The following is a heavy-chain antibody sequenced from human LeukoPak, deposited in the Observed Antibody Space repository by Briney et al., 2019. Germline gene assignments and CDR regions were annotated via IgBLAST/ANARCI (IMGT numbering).Heavy chain of an antibody. Sequence: ASVKVSRKASGGTISSYAISWVRQAPGQGLEWMGGIIPIFGTANYAQKFQGRVTITTDESTSTAYMELSSLRSEDTAVYYCARMGISYYYDSSGSYFDYWGQGTLVTVSS. D-gene: IGHD3-22*01. CDR2: IIPIFGTA. CDR3: ARMGISYYYDSSGSYFDY. V-gene: IGHV1-69*05. CDR1: GGTISSYA. J-gene: IGHJ4*02.